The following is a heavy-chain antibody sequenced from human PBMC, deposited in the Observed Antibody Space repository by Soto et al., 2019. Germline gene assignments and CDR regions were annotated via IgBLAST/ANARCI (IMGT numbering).Heavy chain of an antibody. Sequence: EVQLVESGGGLVQPGGSLRLSCAASGFTFSSYSMNWVRQAPGKGLEWVSYISSSSSTIYYADSVKGRFTISRDNAKNSLYLQMNSLRDENTAVYYCARDRGITMIVNGWFDPWGEGTLVTVSS. D-gene: IGHD3-22*01. CDR2: ISSSSSTI. J-gene: IGHJ5*02. V-gene: IGHV3-48*02. CDR1: GFTFSSYS. CDR3: ARDRGITMIVNGWFDP.